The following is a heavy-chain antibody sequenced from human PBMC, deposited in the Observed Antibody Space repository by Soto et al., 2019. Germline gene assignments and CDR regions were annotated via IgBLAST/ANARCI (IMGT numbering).Heavy chain of an antibody. CDR3: ARTEASSWSFFYYGMDV. J-gene: IGHJ6*02. CDR1: GGSISSYY. V-gene: IGHV4-59*01. D-gene: IGHD6-13*01. CDR2: IYYSEST. Sequence: SETLSLTCTVSGGSISSYYWSWIRQPPGKGLEWIGYIYYSESTNYNPSLKSRVTISLDRSKNQFSLRLTSVTAADTAVYYCARTEASSWSFFYYGMDVWGQGTTVTVS.